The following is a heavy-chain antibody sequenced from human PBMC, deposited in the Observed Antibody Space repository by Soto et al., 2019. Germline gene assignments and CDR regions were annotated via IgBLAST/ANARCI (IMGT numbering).Heavy chain of an antibody. D-gene: IGHD1-1*01. CDR3: ARSGDNYNRLDY. Sequence: QVQLVESGGGLVKPGGSLRLSCEGSGFTFSDYYISWIRQAPGKGLEWISYSSNSGTCSRYADSVKGRFSISRDNTKNLLYLQMNSLRAEDTAVYYCARSGDNYNRLDYWGQGTPVTVSS. J-gene: IGHJ4*02. V-gene: IGHV3-11*06. CDR2: SSNSGTCS. CDR1: GFTFSDYY.